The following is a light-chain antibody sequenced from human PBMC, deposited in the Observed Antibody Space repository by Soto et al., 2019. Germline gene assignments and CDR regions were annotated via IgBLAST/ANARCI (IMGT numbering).Light chain of an antibody. CDR1: QNIGTW. J-gene: IGKJ1*01. V-gene: IGKV1-5*01. Sequence: DILLTQSPSTLSASVGDRVTITCRASQNIGTWLAWYQHRPGEGPKLLIHDASTLESGVPSRFSGGGSATEFSLTINSLESGDSGTYHCQQYATYSPSTFGQGTTVEIK. CDR2: DAS. CDR3: QQYATYSPST.